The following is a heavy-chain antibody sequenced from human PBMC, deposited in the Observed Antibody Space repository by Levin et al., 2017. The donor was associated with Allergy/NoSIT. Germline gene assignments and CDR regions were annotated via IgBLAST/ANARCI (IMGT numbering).Heavy chain of an antibody. CDR1: GFTFSNYG. V-gene: IGHV3-23*01. Sequence: HPGGSLRLSCAASGFTFSNYGMTWVRQGPGKGLEWVSSISGSGGSTYYADSVKGRFTISRDNSKNTLYLQLNSLRAEDTAVYYCACRSTYYWGQGTLVTVSS. J-gene: IGHJ4*02. CDR2: ISGSGGST. CDR3: ACRSTYY. D-gene: IGHD2-2*01.